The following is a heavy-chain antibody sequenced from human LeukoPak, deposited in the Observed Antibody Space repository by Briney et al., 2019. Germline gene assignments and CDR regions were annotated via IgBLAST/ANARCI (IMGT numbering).Heavy chain of an antibody. V-gene: IGHV4-34*01. J-gene: IGHJ4*02. CDR2: INHSGST. CDR3: AREGRIVVVNVYFDY. CDR1: GGSFSGYY. D-gene: IGHD2-15*01. Sequence: SETLSLTCAVYGGSFSGYYWSWIRQPPGKGLEWIGEINHSGSTNYNPSLKSRVTISVDTSKNQFSLKLSSVTAADTAVYYCAREGRIVVVNVYFDYWGQGTLVTVSS.